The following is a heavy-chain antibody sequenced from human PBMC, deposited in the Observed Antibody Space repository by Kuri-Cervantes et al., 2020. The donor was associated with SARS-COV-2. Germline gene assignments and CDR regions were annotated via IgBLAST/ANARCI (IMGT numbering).Heavy chain of an antibody. CDR3: AVYSSSPYYYYMDV. CDR2: IYYSGST. V-gene: IGHV4-39*07. J-gene: IGHJ6*03. D-gene: IGHD6-13*01. Sequence: ESLKISCTVSGGSISSSSYYWGWIRQPPGKGLEWIGSIYYSGSTYYNLSLKSRVTISVDTSKNQFSLKLSSVTAADTAVYYCAVYSSSPYYYYMDVWGKGTTVTVSS. CDR1: GGSISSSSYY.